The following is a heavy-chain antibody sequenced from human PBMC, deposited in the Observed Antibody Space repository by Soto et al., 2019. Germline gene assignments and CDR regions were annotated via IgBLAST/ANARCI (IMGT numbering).Heavy chain of an antibody. D-gene: IGHD6-13*01. V-gene: IGHV3-23*01. CDR2: ISGSGGST. Sequence: GGSLRLSCAASGFTFSSYAMSWVRQAPGKGLEWVSAISGSGGSTYYADSVKGRFTISRDNSKNTLYLQMNSLRAEDTAVYYCASPPRSGQQHRENAFDIWGQGTMVTVSS. CDR3: ASPPRSGQQHRENAFDI. J-gene: IGHJ3*02. CDR1: GFTFSSYA.